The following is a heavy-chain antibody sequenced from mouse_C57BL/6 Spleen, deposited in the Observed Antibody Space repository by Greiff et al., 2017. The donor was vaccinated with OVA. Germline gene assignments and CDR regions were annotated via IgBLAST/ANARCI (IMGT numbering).Heavy chain of an antibody. CDR2: IDPSDSYT. CDR3: ARVYGSSYYYAMDY. V-gene: IGHV1-69*01. J-gene: IGHJ4*01. CDR1: GYTFTSYW. Sequence: VQLQQPGAELVMPGASVKLSCKASGYTFTSYWMHWVKQRPGQGLEWIGEIDPSDSYTNYNQKFKGKSTLTVDKSSSTAYMQLSSLTSEDSAVYYCARVYGSSYYYAMDYWGQGTSVTVSS. D-gene: IGHD1-1*01.